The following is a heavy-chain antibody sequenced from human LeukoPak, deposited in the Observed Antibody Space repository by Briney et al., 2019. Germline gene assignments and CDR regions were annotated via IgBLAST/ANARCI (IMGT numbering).Heavy chain of an antibody. D-gene: IGHD6-19*01. J-gene: IGHJ4*02. Sequence: GGSLRLSCAASGFTLSSYAMSWVRQAPGKGLEWVSAISGSGGSTYYADSVKGRFTITRDNSKNTLYLQMNSLRAEDTAVYYCAKGSSSGWYDFDYWGQGTLVTVSS. CDR2: ISGSGGST. CDR3: AKGSSSGWYDFDY. V-gene: IGHV3-23*01. CDR1: GFTLSSYA.